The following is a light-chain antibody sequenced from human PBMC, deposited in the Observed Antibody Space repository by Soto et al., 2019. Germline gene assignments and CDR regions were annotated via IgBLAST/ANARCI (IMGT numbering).Light chain of an antibody. J-gene: IGLJ2*01. CDR3: QVWDSSTPVV. Sequence: SYELTQPLSVSVALGQTARITCGGNNIGSKNVHWYQQKPRQAPVLVIYRDSNRPSGIPERFSGSNSGNTATLTISRAQAGDEADYYCQVWDSSTPVVFGGGTKLTVL. CDR1: NIGSKN. V-gene: IGLV3-9*01. CDR2: RDS.